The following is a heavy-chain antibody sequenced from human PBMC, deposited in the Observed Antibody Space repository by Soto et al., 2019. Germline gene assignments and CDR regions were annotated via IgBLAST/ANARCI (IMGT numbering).Heavy chain of an antibody. D-gene: IGHD3-9*01. CDR2: VYYSGST. CDR3: ARVDILTVYGCVDA. J-gene: IGHJ6*02. CDR1: GDSISDGKNY. Sequence: SETLSLTCTVSGDSISDGKNYWSWIRQPPGKGLEWIGYVYYSGSTYYNPSLKSRVSISVDRSKNLFSLNLISVTAADTAVYYCARVDILTVYGCVDAWGQGTTVTVSS. V-gene: IGHV4-30-4*01.